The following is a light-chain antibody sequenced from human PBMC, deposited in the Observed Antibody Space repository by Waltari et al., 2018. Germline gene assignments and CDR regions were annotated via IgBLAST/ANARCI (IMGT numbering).Light chain of an antibody. CDR3: QQYYTTPYT. J-gene: IGKJ2*01. Sequence: DIVMTQSPDSLAVSLGESAPITCKSSQTVLYSDTNKNYLAWYQQKPGQSPKLLIYWASTRQSWVPDRFSGSGSGTDFTLTVSSLQAEDVAVYYCQQYYTTPYTFGQGTKLEIK. CDR2: WAS. CDR1: QTVLYSDTNKNY. V-gene: IGKV4-1*01.